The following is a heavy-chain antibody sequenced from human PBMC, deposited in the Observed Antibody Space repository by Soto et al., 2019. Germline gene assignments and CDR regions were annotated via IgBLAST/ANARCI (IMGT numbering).Heavy chain of an antibody. CDR3: ARHSGQYIWGSSRYTGIDY. V-gene: IGHV4-39*01. D-gene: IGHD3-16*02. Sequence: SETLSLTCTVSGGSISSTSYYWGWIRQPPGKGLEWIGTIYFSGSTYYKTSLKSRVSISVDTSKNQFSLKLNSVTAADTAVYYCARHSGQYIWGSSRYTGIDYWGQGTLVTVPQ. CDR2: IYFSGST. CDR1: GGSISSTSYY. J-gene: IGHJ4*02.